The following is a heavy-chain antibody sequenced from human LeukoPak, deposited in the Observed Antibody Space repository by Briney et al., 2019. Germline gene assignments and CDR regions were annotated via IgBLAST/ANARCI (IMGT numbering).Heavy chain of an antibody. J-gene: IGHJ5*02. D-gene: IGHD6-19*01. CDR1: GFTFSSYA. CDR3: AKETQWLVRGNWFDP. Sequence: TGGSLRLSCAASGFTFSSYAMSWVRQAPGKGLEWVSAISGSGGSTYYADSVKGRFTISRDNSKNTLYLQMNSLRAEDTAVYYCAKETQWLVRGNWFDPWGQGTLVTVSS. CDR2: ISGSGGST. V-gene: IGHV3-23*01.